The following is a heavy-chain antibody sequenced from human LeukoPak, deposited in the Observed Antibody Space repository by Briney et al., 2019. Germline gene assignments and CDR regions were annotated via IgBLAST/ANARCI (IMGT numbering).Heavy chain of an antibody. CDR3: VKRIVVADKFDY. Sequence: PGGSLRPSCVASGFTFSTFGMHWVRQAPGKGLEWVAFIRYDGGNKYYADSVKGRFTISRDNSKNTLYLQMDSLRVEDTAVYYCVKRIVVADKFDYWGQGSLVTVSS. CDR1: GFTFSTFG. V-gene: IGHV3-30*02. D-gene: IGHD6-19*01. J-gene: IGHJ4*02. CDR2: IRYDGGNK.